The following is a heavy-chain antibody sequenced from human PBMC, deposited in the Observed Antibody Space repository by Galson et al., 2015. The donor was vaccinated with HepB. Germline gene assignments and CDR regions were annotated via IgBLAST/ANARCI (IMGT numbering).Heavy chain of an antibody. D-gene: IGHD3-10*01. J-gene: IGHJ6*02. CDR3: ARDVPPDLLWFGSSPYGMDV. V-gene: IGHV1-18*04. CDR2: ISAYNGNT. CDR1: GYTFTSYG. Sequence: SVKVSCKASGYTFTSYGISWVRQAPGQGLEWMGWISAYNGNTNYAQKLQGRVTMTTDTSTSTAYMELRSLRSDDTAVYYCARDVPPDLLWFGSSPYGMDVWGQGTTVTVSS.